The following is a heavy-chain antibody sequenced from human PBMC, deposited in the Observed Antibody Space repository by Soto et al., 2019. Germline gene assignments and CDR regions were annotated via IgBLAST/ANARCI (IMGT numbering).Heavy chain of an antibody. D-gene: IGHD2-21*02. J-gene: IGHJ4*02. Sequence: PGGSLRLSCVASGFTFGSYAMTWVRRAPGKGLEWVSTINDNGNLRYYAESVRGRFTISRDNSKNTLYLQLNNLRAEDSARYYCAKAFGDWYPFEKWGLGXLVTVSS. CDR1: GFTFGSYA. CDR3: AKAFGDWYPFEK. CDR2: INDNGNLR. V-gene: IGHV3-23*01.